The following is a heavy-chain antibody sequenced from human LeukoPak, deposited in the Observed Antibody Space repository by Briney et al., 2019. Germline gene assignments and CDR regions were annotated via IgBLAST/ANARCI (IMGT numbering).Heavy chain of an antibody. Sequence: ASVKVSCKASGYTFTGYYMHWVRQAPGQGLDWMGWINPNSGGTKYAQNFQGRVTLTTDTSINTAYMELSSLRSDDTAVYYCAGEGRNGYNEGYFDYWGQGTLVTVSS. CDR1: GYTFTGYY. D-gene: IGHD5-24*01. V-gene: IGHV1-2*02. CDR3: AGEGRNGYNEGYFDY. CDR2: INPNSGGT. J-gene: IGHJ4*02.